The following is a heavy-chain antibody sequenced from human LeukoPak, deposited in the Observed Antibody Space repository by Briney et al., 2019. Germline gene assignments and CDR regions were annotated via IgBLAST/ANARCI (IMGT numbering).Heavy chain of an antibody. J-gene: IGHJ5*02. Sequence: ASVKVSYKASGYTFITYEINWVRQAPGQGLEWMGWMNPNSGNTGYAQKFQGRVTMTRNTSISTAYMELSSLRSEDTAVYYCARAQGVIAASGGDPWGQGTLVTVSS. CDR2: MNPNSGNT. D-gene: IGHD6-6*01. V-gene: IGHV1-8*01. CDR1: GYTFITYE. CDR3: ARAQGVIAASGGDP.